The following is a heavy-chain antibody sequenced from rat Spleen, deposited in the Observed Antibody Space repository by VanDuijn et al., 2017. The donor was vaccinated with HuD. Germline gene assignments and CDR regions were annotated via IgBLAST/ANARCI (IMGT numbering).Heavy chain of an antibody. J-gene: IGHJ2*01. CDR3: VRDDRGGGFDY. V-gene: IGHV2-30*01. CDR1: GFSLTTYN. Sequence: QVQLKESGPGLVQPSQILSLTCTVSGFSLTTYNVHWVRQPTGKGLEWMGIIWTGGSTEYNSTLKSRLTLTRDASKSQVFLKMNSLQTEDTATYYCVRDDRGGGFDYWGQGVMVTVSS. CDR2: IWTGGST. D-gene: IGHD1-11*01.